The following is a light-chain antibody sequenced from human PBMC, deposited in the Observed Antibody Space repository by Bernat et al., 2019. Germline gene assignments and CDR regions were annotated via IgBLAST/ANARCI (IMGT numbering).Light chain of an antibody. CDR3: QTWDNGVI. Sequence: PSVSVSPGQTATITCSGEDLGHKYTSWYQHKPGLSPLVVVYENTKRPSGIPERFSASKSGDTATLTISGAQPLDEADYYCQTWDNGVIFDGGTKLTVL. CDR1: DLGHKY. J-gene: IGLJ2*01. CDR2: ENT. V-gene: IGLV3-1*01.